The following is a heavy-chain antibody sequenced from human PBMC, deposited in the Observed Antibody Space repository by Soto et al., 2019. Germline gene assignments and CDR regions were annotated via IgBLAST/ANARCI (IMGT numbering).Heavy chain of an antibody. J-gene: IGHJ6*02. V-gene: IGHV3-23*01. D-gene: IGHD4-4*01. Sequence: GGSLTLSCAASGFTFSSYAMSWVRQAPGKGLEWVSAISGSGGSTYYADSVKGRFTICRDNSKNTLYLQMNSLRAEDTAVYYCAKVLYSNSSTYYYYGMDVWGQGTTVTV. CDR2: ISGSGGST. CDR1: GFTFSSYA. CDR3: AKVLYSNSSTYYYYGMDV.